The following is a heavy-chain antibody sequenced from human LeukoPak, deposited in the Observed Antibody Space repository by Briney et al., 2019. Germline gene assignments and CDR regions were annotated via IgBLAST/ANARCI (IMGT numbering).Heavy chain of an antibody. CDR3: AKAVWGSYLFDY. Sequence: GGSLRLSCAASGFTFSSYALSWVRQAPGKGLEWVSAISGSGGSTCYADSVKGRFTISRDNSKNTLYLQMNSLRAEDTAVYYCAKAVWGSYLFDYWGQGTLVTVSS. V-gene: IGHV3-23*01. CDR2: ISGSGGST. D-gene: IGHD3-16*02. J-gene: IGHJ4*02. CDR1: GFTFSSYA.